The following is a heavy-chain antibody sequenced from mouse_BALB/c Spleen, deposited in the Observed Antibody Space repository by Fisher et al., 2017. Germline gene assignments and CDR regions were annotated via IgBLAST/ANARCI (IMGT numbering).Heavy chain of an antibody. D-gene: IGHD1-2*01. CDR3: ARRTTAKYFDV. V-gene: IGHV14-2*02. Sequence: KFKGKATITADTSSNTAYLQLSSLTSEDTAVYYCARRTTAKYFDVWGAGTTVTVS. J-gene: IGHJ1*01.